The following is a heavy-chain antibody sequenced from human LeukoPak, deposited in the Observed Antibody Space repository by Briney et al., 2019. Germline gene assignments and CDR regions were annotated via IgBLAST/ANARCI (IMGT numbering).Heavy chain of an antibody. J-gene: IGHJ6*02. CDR1: GGSIFSYY. CDR2: VYNGGST. CDR3: ARMNYYYYYGMDV. Sequence: PSETLSLTCTVSGGSIFSYYWSWIRQSPGKGLEWIGYVYNGGSTNYNPSLKSRVTILVDMSKNQFSLRLSSMTAADTAVYYCARMNYYYYYGMDVWGQGTTVTVSS. V-gene: IGHV4-59*12.